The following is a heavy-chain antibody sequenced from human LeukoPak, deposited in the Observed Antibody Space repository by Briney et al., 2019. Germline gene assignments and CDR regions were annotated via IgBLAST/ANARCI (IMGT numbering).Heavy chain of an antibody. Sequence: SETLSLTCTVSGGSISSYYWSWIRQPPGKGLEWIGYIYYSGSTNYNPSLKSRVTISVDTSKNQFSLKLSSVTAADTAVYYCARAQPTRRGCAFDIWSQGTMVTVSS. J-gene: IGHJ3*02. V-gene: IGHV4-59*01. CDR3: ARAQPTRRGCAFDI. CDR1: GGSISSYY. CDR2: IYYSGST.